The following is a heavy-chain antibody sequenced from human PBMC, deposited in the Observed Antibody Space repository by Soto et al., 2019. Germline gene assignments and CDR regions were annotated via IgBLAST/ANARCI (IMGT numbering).Heavy chain of an antibody. CDR1: GYTFSNYG. J-gene: IGHJ5*02. Sequence: QVQLVQSGGEVKRPGASVKVSCKTSGYTFSNYGITWVRQAPGQPLEWLGWISLYSDGTNYAQKFQGRVSMTTDTSTTTAYMELRSLRSDDTAVYYCARVVPGAEAWFGPWGQGTLATVSS. D-gene: IGHD2-2*01. CDR3: ARVVPGAEAWFGP. CDR2: ISLYSDGT. V-gene: IGHV1-18*01.